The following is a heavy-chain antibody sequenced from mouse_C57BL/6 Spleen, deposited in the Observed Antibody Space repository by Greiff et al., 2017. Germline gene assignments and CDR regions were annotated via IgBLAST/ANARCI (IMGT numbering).Heavy chain of an antibody. CDR3: ARAGGRGDYCDY. Sequence: QVQLQQPGAELVKPGASVKLSCKASGYTFTSYWMQWVKQRPGQGLEWIGEIDPSDSYTNYNQKFKGKATLTVDTSSSTAYMQLSSLTSEDSAVYEGARAGGRGDYCDYWGQGTTLTVAS. J-gene: IGHJ2*01. V-gene: IGHV1-50*01. CDR2: IDPSDSYT. D-gene: IGHD6-1*01. CDR1: GYTFTSYW.